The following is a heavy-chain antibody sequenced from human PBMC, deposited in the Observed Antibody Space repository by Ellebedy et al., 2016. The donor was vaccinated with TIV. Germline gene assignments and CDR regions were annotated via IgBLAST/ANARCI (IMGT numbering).Heavy chain of an antibody. CDR2: ISYDGNNK. Sequence: GGSLRLSXAATGFIFNYAVHWVRQAPGKGLEWVAVISYDGNNKYYADSVKGRFTLSRDNSKNTIYLQMNSLRADDTAVYYCANKAGLTTGDWFGPWGQGTQVTVSS. CDR1: GFIFNYA. D-gene: IGHD2-8*02. V-gene: IGHV3-30-3*01. CDR3: ANKAGLTTGDWFGP. J-gene: IGHJ5*02.